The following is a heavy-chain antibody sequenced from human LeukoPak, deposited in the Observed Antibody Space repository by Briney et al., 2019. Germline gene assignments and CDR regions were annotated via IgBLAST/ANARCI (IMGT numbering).Heavy chain of an antibody. J-gene: IGHJ4*02. CDR1: GFTFGDYA. V-gene: IGHV3-49*04. CDR2: IRSKAYGGTT. D-gene: IGHD1-1*01. Sequence: PGRSLRLSCTASGFTFGDYAMSWVRQAPGKGLEWVGFIRSKAYGGTTEYAASVKGRFTISRDDSKSIAYLQMNSLKTEDTAVYYCTRGDWNDDNWGQGTLVTVSS. CDR3: TRGDWNDDN.